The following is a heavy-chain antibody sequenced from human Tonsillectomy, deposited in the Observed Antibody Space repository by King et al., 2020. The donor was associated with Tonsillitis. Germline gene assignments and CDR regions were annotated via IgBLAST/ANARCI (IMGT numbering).Heavy chain of an antibody. CDR1: GITFSSQW. D-gene: IGHD3-22*01. J-gene: IGHJ6*02. Sequence: VQLVESGEGLVQPGGSLRLSCAASGITFSSQWMHWVRKGSGKGLGWVSRINSDGRSTRYADSVKGRFTISRDNAKNTLYLQMNSLRAEDTAVYYCAREIGYDSSGYYYYYGMDVWGQGTTVTVAS. CDR2: INSDGRST. V-gene: IGHV3-74*01. CDR3: AREIGYDSSGYYYYYGMDV.